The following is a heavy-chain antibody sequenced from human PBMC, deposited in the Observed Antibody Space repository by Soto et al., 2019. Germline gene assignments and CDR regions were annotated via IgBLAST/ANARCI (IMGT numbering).Heavy chain of an antibody. V-gene: IGHV3-30*09. CDR1: GFTFTRFA. CDR3: ATGEAHNYNTSHY. Sequence: QVQLVESGGGVVQPGRSLRLSCVGSGFTFTRFAMHWVRQAPGKGLEWVAVAPHEGSKEQYADSVKGQFAISRDNSKNTLYLQINSLTVEDTAMYYCATGEAHNYNTSHYWGQGAKVTVSS. D-gene: IGHD3-22*01. J-gene: IGHJ4*02. CDR2: APHEGSKE.